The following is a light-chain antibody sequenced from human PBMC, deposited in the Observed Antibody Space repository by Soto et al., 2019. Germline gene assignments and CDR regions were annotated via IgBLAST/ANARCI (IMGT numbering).Light chain of an antibody. CDR1: QSVSSY. Sequence: DIVLTQSPATLSLSPGERATLSCRASQSVSSYLAWYQQKPGQAPRLLIYDASNRATGIPARFSGSGSGTDFTLNISSLEPEDFAVYYCQQRRDWPRLTFGGGTKVEIK. CDR3: QQRRDWPRLT. J-gene: IGKJ4*01. V-gene: IGKV3-11*01. CDR2: DAS.